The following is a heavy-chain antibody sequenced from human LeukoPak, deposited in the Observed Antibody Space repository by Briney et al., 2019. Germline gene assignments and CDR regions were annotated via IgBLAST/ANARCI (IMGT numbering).Heavy chain of an antibody. CDR2: ISSTSTYA. Sequence: GGSLRLSCAASGFPFTSGFTFSDYYMSWIRQAPGKGLEWVSYISSTSTYANYADSVKGRFTISRDNANNSVYLQMNSLRADDTATYYCARGGTGAFDYWGQGTLVTVSS. J-gene: IGHJ4*02. CDR1: GFPFTSGFTFSDYY. V-gene: IGHV3-11*06. CDR3: ARGGTGAFDY. D-gene: IGHD2-8*02.